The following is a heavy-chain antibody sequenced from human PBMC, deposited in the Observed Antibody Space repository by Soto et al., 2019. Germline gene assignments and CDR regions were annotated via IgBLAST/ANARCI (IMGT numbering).Heavy chain of an antibody. J-gene: IGHJ4*02. CDR3: ARGGGVTALSK. CDR2: IYTYNGNT. V-gene: IGHV1-18*01. CDR1: GYTFATYD. Sequence: QVELVQTGAEVKKPGVSVKVSCQASGYTFATYDMTWVREAPGQGLEWLGWIYTYNGNTNYAQKFQGRVTMTTDTSTSTVYMELRSLTSDDTAIYYCARGGGVTALSKWGQGTLVTVSS. D-gene: IGHD2-21*02.